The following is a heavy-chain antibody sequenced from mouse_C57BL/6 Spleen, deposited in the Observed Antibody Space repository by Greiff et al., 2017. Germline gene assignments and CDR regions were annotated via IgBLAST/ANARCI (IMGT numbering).Heavy chain of an antibody. V-gene: IGHV5-6*01. CDR3: ARHKDYGSSYWYFDV. D-gene: IGHD1-1*01. CDR1: GFTFSSYG. CDR2: ISSGGSYT. Sequence: EVQRVESGGDLVKPGGSLKLSCAASGFTFSSYGMSWVRQTPDKRLEWVATISSGGSYTYYPDSVKGRFTISRDNAKNTLYLQMGSRKSEDTAMYYCARHKDYGSSYWYFDVWGTGTTVTVSS. J-gene: IGHJ1*03.